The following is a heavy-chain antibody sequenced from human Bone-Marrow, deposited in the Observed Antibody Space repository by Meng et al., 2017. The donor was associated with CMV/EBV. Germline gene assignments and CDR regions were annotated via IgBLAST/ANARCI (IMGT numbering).Heavy chain of an antibody. D-gene: IGHD2-2*01. CDR1: TFAGSY. Sequence: TFAGSYVHSVLQAPGQGLEPMRSIKPISGSTNDAQKRQGRAPMSRHTTTSTAYMELSSLRLDDTDVYDCATYPCPMHRTSWLWFDSWGQGTLVTVSS. J-gene: IGHJ5*01. V-gene: IGHV1-2*02. CDR3: ATYPCPMHRTSWLWFDS. CDR2: IKPISGST.